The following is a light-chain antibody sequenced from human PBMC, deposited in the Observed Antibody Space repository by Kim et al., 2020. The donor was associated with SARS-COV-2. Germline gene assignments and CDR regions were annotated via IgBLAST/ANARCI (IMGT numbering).Light chain of an antibody. Sequence: GVTMSCTGSSPNSGAGYDVHWDQQLPGTAPKLLIYGNSNRPSGVPDRFSGSKSGTSASLAITGLQAEDEADYYCQSYDNSLSGWVFGGGTQLTVL. V-gene: IGLV1-40*01. CDR3: QSYDNSLSGWV. CDR1: SPNSGAGYD. J-gene: IGLJ3*02. CDR2: GNS.